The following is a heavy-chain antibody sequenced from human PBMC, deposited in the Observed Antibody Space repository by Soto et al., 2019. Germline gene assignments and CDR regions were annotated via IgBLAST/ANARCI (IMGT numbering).Heavy chain of an antibody. Sequence: LRLSCAASGFTFSSYAMHWVRQAPGKGLEWVAVISYDGSNEYYADSVKGRFTISRDNSKNTLYLQMNSLRAEDTAVYYCARARDGYNPYFDYWGQGTLVTVSS. CDR1: GFTFSSYA. V-gene: IGHV3-30-3*01. J-gene: IGHJ4*02. D-gene: IGHD5-12*01. CDR3: ARARDGYNPYFDY. CDR2: ISYDGSNE.